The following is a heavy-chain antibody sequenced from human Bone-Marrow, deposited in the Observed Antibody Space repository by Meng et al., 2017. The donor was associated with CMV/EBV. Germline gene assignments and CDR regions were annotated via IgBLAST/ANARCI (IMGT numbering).Heavy chain of an antibody. V-gene: IGHV3-30-3*01. CDR3: ARDVGYCSSTSCRYSGGDYYGMDV. Sequence: GGPLRLSCAASGFTFSSYAMHWVRQAPGKGLEWVAVISYDGSNKYYADSVKGRFTISRDNSKNTLYLQMNSLRAEDTAVYYCARDVGYCSSTSCRYSGGDYYGMDVWGQGTTVTVSS. D-gene: IGHD2-2*01. J-gene: IGHJ6*02. CDR2: ISYDGSNK. CDR1: GFTFSSYA.